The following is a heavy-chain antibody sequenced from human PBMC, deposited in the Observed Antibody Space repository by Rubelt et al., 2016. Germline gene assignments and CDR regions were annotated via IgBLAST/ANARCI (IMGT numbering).Heavy chain of an antibody. D-gene: IGHD1-14*01. J-gene: IGHJ4*02. Sequence: QVQLQQWGAGLLKPSETLSLTCGVSGGSFSGYYWSWIRQPPGKGLEWIGEITHSGSTNYNPSLNSRVTISVDTSTNQVSLKLSSLTAADTAVYYCARGRNPDYWGQGTLVTVSS. V-gene: IGHV4-34*01. CDR2: ITHSGST. CDR3: ARGRNPDY. CDR1: GGSFSGYY.